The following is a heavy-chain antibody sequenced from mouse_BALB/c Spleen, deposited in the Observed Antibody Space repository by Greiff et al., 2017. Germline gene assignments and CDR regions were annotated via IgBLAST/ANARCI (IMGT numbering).Heavy chain of an antibody. J-gene: IGHJ4*01. CDR3: AKHYYGSSPYYYAMDY. Sequence: QVQLEESGPGLVAPSQSLSITCTVSGFSLTDYGVSWIRQPPGKGLEWLGVIWGGGSTYYNSALKSRLSISKDNSKSQVFLKMNSLQTDDTAMYYCAKHYYGSSPYYYAMDYWGQGTSVTVSS. CDR1: GFSLTDYG. V-gene: IGHV2-6-5*01. CDR2: IWGGGST. D-gene: IGHD1-1*01.